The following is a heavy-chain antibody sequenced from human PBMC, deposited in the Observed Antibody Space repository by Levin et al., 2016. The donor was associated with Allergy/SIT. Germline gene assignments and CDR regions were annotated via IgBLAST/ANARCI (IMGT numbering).Heavy chain of an antibody. V-gene: IGHV4-59*01. D-gene: IGHD1-1*01. Sequence: PPPGKGLEWIGYVYYTGSTNKNPSLKSRVSISLDTSNNQFSLRLSSVTAADTAVYYCARGEPERPFWFDPWGQGTLVTVSS. J-gene: IGHJ5*02. CDR2: VYYTGST. CDR3: ARGEPERPFWFDP.